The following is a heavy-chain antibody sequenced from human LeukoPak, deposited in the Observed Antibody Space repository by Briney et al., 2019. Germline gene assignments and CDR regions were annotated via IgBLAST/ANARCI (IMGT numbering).Heavy chain of an antibody. J-gene: IGHJ4*02. CDR2: INHSGST. V-gene: IGHV4-34*01. Sequence: SETLSLTCAVYGVSFSGYYWSWIRQPPGKELEGMGEINHSGSTNYNPSLKSRVTISVDTSKNQFSQKLSSVTAADTAVYYCARGLRSRPRHIVATRGCYFDYWGQGTLVTVSS. D-gene: IGHD5-12*01. CDR1: GVSFSGYY. CDR3: ARGLRSRPRHIVATRGCYFDY.